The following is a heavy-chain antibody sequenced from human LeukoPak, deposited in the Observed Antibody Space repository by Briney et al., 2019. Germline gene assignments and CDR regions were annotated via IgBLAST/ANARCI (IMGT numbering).Heavy chain of an antibody. V-gene: IGHV4-34*01. CDR3: ARGYQLLWGGWFDP. J-gene: IGHJ5*02. D-gene: IGHD2-2*01. CDR2: INHSGST. CDR1: GGSFSGYY. Sequence: SETLSLTCAVYGGSFSGYYWSWIRQPPGKGLEWIGEINHSGSTNYNPSLKSRVTISADTSKNQFSLKLSSVTAADTAVYYCARGYQLLWGGWFDPWGQGTLVTVSS.